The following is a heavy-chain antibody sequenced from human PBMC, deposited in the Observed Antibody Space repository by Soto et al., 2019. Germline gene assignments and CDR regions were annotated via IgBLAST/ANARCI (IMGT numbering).Heavy chain of an antibody. V-gene: IGHV4-59*12. CDR1: GGSISSYY. D-gene: IGHD6-6*01. CDR3: ARSIAARRWVWFDP. J-gene: IGHJ5*02. Sequence: SETLSLTCTVSGGSISSYYWSWIRQPPGKGLEWIGYIYHSGSTYYNPSLKSRVTISVDRSKNQFSLKLSSVTAADTAVYYCARSIAARRWVWFDPWGQGTLVTVSS. CDR2: IYHSGST.